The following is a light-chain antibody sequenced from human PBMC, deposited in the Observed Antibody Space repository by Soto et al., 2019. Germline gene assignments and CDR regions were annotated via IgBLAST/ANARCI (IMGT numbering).Light chain of an antibody. J-gene: IGLJ1*01. CDR3: SSYTRSSTLV. Sequence: QSGLTQPASVSGSPGQSITISCTGTSSDVGGYNYVSWYQQHPGKAPKLMIYEVSNRPSGVSNRFSGSNSGNTASLTISGLQAEDEADYYCSSYTRSSTLVFGNGTKVTVL. CDR2: EVS. CDR1: SSDVGGYNY. V-gene: IGLV2-14*01.